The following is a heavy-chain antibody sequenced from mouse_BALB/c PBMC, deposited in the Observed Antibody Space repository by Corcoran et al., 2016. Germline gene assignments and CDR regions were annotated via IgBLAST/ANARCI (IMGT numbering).Heavy chain of an antibody. CDR3: ARSITQGAMDY. V-gene: IGHV14-3*02. CDR2: IDPANGNT. Sequence: EVQLQQSGAELVKPGASVKLSCTASGFNIKDTYMHWVKQRPEQGLEWIGRIDPANGNTKYDPKFQGKATITADTSSNTAYLQLSSLTSEETSVYYCARSITQGAMDYWGQGTSVTVSS. J-gene: IGHJ4*01. D-gene: IGHD2-4*01. CDR1: GFNIKDTY.